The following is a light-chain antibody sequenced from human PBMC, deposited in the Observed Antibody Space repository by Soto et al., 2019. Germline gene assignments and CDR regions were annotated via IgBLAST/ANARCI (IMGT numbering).Light chain of an antibody. CDR1: SSDVGGYNY. CDR2: EVS. J-gene: IGLJ2*01. CDR3: SSYTSSSTVV. V-gene: IGLV2-14*01. Sequence: QSVLTQPASVSGSPGQSITISFTGTSSDVGGYNYVSWYQQHPGKAPKLMIYEVSNRPSGVSNRFSGSKSGNTASLTISGLQAEDEAEYYCSSYTSSSTVVFGGGTKLTVL.